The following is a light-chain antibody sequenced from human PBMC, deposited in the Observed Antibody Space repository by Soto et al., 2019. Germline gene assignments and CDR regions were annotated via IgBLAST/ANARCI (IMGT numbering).Light chain of an antibody. Sequence: QSALTQPASVSGSPGQSITISCTGTSSDVGGYNYVSWYQQHPGKAPKLMIYDVSNRPSGVSNRFSGSKSGNPASLTISGLQAEDEADYYCSSYTSSSTYVVFGGGTKVTVL. J-gene: IGLJ2*01. CDR2: DVS. CDR1: SSDVGGYNY. V-gene: IGLV2-14*01. CDR3: SSYTSSSTYVV.